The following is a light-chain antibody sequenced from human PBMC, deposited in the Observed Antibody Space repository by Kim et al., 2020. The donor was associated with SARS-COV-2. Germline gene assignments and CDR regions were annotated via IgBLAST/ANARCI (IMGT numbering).Light chain of an antibody. J-gene: IGLJ3*02. CDR3: STWDDSLNGCWV. V-gene: IGLV1-44*01. Sequence: QRFTISCSGSSSNIGSNHVNWYQQLPVVAPKLLMYANDERASGVPDRFSGSKSGTSASLAISGLQSEDEADYYCSTWDDSLNGCWVFGGGTQLTVL. CDR1: SSNIGSNH. CDR2: AND.